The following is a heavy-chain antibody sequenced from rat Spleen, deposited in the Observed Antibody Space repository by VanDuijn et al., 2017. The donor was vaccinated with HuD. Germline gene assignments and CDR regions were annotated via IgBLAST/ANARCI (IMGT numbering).Heavy chain of an antibody. Sequence: EVQLVESGGGLVQPGRSLKLSCAASGFTFSDYGMAWVRQAPTKGLEWVATISSDGGRNFYRDSVKGRFTISRDNAKSTLYLQMDSLRSEETATYYCARHMNIGTTLYVMDAWGQGVMVTVSS. V-gene: IGHV5-29*01. J-gene: IGHJ2*01. D-gene: IGHD1-5*01. CDR3: ARHMNIGTTLYVMDA. CDR1: GFTFSDYG. CDR2: ISSDGGRN.